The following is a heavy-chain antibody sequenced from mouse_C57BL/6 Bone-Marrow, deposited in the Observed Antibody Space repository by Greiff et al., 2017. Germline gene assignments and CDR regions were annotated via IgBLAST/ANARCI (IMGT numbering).Heavy chain of an antibody. CDR3: ASGDL. D-gene: IGHD3-3*01. Sequence: QVQLQQPGAELVRPGTSVKLSCKASGYTFTSYWMHWVKQRPGQGLEWIGVIDPSDSYTNYNQKFKGKATLTVDTSSSTAYMQLSSLTSEGSAVDYGASGDLWGQGTTLTVSS. CDR2: IDPSDSYT. CDR1: GYTFTSYW. J-gene: IGHJ2*01. V-gene: IGHV1-59*01.